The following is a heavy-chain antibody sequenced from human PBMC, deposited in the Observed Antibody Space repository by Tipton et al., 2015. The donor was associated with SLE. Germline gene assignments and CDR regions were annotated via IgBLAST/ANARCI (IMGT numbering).Heavy chain of an antibody. Sequence: SLRLSCAASGFTFSSYLMSWVRQAPGKGLEWGANIKQDGSEKYYVDPVKGRFPISRDNSKNTLYLQMNSLRAEDTAGDYCAIEASLAARHWGQGTLVTVSS. CDR1: GFTFSSYL. V-gene: IGHV3-7*01. D-gene: IGHD6-6*01. CDR2: IKQDGSEK. J-gene: IGHJ4*02. CDR3: AIEASLAARH.